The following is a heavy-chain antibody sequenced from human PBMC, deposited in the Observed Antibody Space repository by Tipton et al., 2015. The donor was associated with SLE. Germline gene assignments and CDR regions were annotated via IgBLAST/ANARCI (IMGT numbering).Heavy chain of an antibody. CDR3: ARDGDWGALASNDY. CDR2: INHSGST. Sequence: TLSLTCAVYGGSFSGYYWSWIRQPPGKGLEWIGEINHSGSTNYNPSLKSRVTISVDTSKDQFSLKLSSVTAADTAVYYCARDGDWGALASNDYWVQGTLVTVSS. J-gene: IGHJ4*02. CDR1: GGSFSGYY. V-gene: IGHV4-34*01. D-gene: IGHD7-27*01.